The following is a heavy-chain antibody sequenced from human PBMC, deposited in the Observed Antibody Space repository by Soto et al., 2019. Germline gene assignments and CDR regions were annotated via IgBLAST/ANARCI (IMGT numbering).Heavy chain of an antibody. V-gene: IGHV1-69*13. J-gene: IGHJ4*02. CDR3: ARDLYDYVWGSYRYYFDY. CDR1: GGTSSSYA. D-gene: IGHD3-16*02. Sequence: SVKVSCKASGGTSSSYATSWVRQAPGQGLEWMGGIIPIFGTANYAQKFQGRVTITADESTSTAYMELSSLRSEDTAVYYCARDLYDYVWGSYRYYFDYWGQGTLVTVSS. CDR2: IIPIFGTA.